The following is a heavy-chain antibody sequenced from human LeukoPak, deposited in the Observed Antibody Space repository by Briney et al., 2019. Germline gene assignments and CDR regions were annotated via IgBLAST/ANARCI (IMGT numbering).Heavy chain of an antibody. CDR1: GFTVSSNY. D-gene: IGHD6-6*01. V-gene: IGHV3-53*01. CDR3: ARGGAARSAGH. J-gene: IGHJ4*02. CDR2: IYSGGDT. Sequence: GSLRLSCAASGFTVSSNYVSWVRQAPGKGLEWVSVIYSGGDTYYADSVKGRFTLSRDNSKNLLYLQMNSLRAEDTAVYYCARGGAARSAGHWGQGTLVTVSS.